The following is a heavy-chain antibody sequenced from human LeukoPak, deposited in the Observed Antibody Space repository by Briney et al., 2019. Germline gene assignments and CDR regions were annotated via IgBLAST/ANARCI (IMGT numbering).Heavy chain of an antibody. CDR3: AKKSCSSTSCYAFDI. Sequence: LRLSCAASGFTFSSYAMHWVRQAPGKGLEWIGYIYYSGSTYYNPSLKSRVTISVDTSKNQFSLKLSSVTAADTAVHYCAKKSCSSTSCYAFDIWGQGTMVTVSS. CDR2: IYYSGST. V-gene: IGHV4-30-4*01. D-gene: IGHD2-2*01. J-gene: IGHJ3*02. CDR1: GFTFSSYAMH.